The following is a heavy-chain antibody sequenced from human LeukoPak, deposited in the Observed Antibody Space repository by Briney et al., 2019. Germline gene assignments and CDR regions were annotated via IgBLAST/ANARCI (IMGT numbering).Heavy chain of an antibody. CDR1: TFPFSTYW. D-gene: IGHD6-19*01. CDR3: ARGSGQWLDR. J-gene: IGHJ4*02. Sequence: GGSLRLSCAASTFPFSTYWMSWVRQAPGKGREWVANIKQDGSEKYSVDSVKGRFTISRDNAKNSLYLQMNSLGAEDTAVYYCARGSGQWLDRWGQGTLVTVSS. V-gene: IGHV3-7*01. CDR2: IKQDGSEK.